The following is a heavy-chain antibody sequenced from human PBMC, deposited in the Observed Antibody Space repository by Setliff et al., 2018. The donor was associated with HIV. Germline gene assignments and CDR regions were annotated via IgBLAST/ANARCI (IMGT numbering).Heavy chain of an antibody. J-gene: IGHJ4*02. Sequence: PSETLSLTCTVTGVFIDNTDYYWTWIRQRPGKGLELIGYIYYTGSAYYNPSLKSRVIISVDTSNNHFSLTLNSVTAADTAVYYCARSSPYERNWPVDYWGQGTLVTVSS. CDR3: ARSSPYERNWPVDY. D-gene: IGHD1-1*01. CDR2: IYYTGSA. CDR1: GVFIDNTDYY. V-gene: IGHV4-31*03.